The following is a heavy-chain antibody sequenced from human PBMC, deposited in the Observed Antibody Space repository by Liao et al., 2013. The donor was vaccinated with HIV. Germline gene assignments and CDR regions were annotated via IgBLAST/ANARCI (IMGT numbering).Heavy chain of an antibody. J-gene: IGHJ3*02. D-gene: IGHD3-3*01. CDR3: ARSLSFWSAEGAFDI. CDR1: GDPISSGDYY. Sequence: QVQLQESGPGLVKPSQTLSLTCTVSGDPISSGDYYWSWIRQPAGKGLEWIGRIYSSGSTNYNPSLKSRVTMSVDTSKNQLSLKLSSVTAADTAVYYCARSLSFWSAEGAFDIWGQGTMVTVSS. V-gene: IGHV4-61*02. CDR2: IYSSGST.